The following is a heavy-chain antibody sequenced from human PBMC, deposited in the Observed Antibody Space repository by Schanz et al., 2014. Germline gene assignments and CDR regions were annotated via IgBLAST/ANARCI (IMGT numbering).Heavy chain of an antibody. J-gene: IGHJ4*02. Sequence: EVQLVESGGGWVQPGGSLRLSCAASGFNFSDYAMCWVRQAPGKGLEWVSAISGGGGTTYYTDSVKGRFTISRDNSKNTVYLQMNSLRPGDTAVYYCARESSNDIVLVPGAVFDHWGQGILVTVSS. CDR3: ARESSNDIVLVPGAVFDH. CDR1: GFNFSDYA. CDR2: ISGGGGTT. V-gene: IGHV3-23*04. D-gene: IGHD2-2*01.